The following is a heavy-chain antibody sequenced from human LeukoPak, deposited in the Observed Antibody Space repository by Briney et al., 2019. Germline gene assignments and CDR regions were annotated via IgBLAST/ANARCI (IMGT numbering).Heavy chain of an antibody. CDR1: GYSFTSYW. D-gene: IGHD3-10*01. Sequence: GESLKISCKGPGYSFTSYWIAWVPQMPGKGLEWMGVIYPGDSDTRYSTSFQGQVTFSADKSISTAYLQWSSLKASDTAMYYCARSYYDSGSYYKPYYFDYWGQGTLVTVSS. V-gene: IGHV5-51*01. CDR3: ARSYYDSGSYYKPYYFDY. CDR2: IYPGDSDT. J-gene: IGHJ4*02.